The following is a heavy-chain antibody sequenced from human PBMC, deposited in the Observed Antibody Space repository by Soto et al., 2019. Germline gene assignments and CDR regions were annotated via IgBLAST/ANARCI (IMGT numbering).Heavy chain of an antibody. CDR2: IWYDGSNK. Sequence: QVQLVESGGGVVQPGRSLRLSCAASGFTFSSYGMHWVRQAPGKGLEWVAVIWYDGSNKYYADSVKGRFTISRDNSKNTLYLQMNSLRAEDTAVYYCARERRQAGGGKYYFDYWGQGTLVTVSS. D-gene: IGHD3-16*01. CDR3: ARERRQAGGGKYYFDY. J-gene: IGHJ4*02. CDR1: GFTFSSYG. V-gene: IGHV3-33*01.